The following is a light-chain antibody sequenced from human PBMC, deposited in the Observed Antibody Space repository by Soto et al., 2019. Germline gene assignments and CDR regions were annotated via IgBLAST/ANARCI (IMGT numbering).Light chain of an antibody. V-gene: IGKV3-20*01. Sequence: EIVLTQSPGTLSLSPGERVTLSCRASQSVSNNYLAWYQQKPGQAPRLLIYGTSIRATGIPDRFSGGGSGTDFTLPISRLEPEDFAVYYCQQYGRSPPGPFGEGTKVEF. CDR1: QSVSNNY. J-gene: IGKJ1*01. CDR3: QQYGRSPPGP. CDR2: GTS.